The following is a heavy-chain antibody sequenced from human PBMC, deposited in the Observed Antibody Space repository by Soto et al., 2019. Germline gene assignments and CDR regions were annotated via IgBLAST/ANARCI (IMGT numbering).Heavy chain of an antibody. CDR1: GFSLTSPGMC. D-gene: IGHD1-20*01. V-gene: IGHV2-70*13. CDR3: ARSIMCRRRFNGRDV. Sequence: ESGPTLVNPTETLTLTCTFSGFSLTSPGMCVSWIRQSPGKALEWLALIERGDDDKYYSTSLKTRLTISKDTRKNQVVLTMANMKPADTSTYDCARSIMCRRRFNGRDVWSQGTTV. CDR2: IERGDDDK. J-gene: IGHJ6*02.